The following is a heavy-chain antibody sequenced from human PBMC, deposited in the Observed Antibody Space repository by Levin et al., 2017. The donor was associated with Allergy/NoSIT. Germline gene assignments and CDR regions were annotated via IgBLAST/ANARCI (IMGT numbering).Heavy chain of an antibody. V-gene: IGHV3-48*01. CDR2: ISSSSSTI. CDR3: ARDVSAVWIQLWYFDY. CDR1: GFTCSSYS. Sequence: GESLKISCAASGFTCSSYSMNWVRQAPGKGLEWVSYISSSSSTIYYADSVKGRFTISRDNAKNSLYLQMNSLRAEDTAVYYCARDVSAVWIQLWYFDYWGQGTLVTVSS. D-gene: IGHD5-18*01. J-gene: IGHJ4*02.